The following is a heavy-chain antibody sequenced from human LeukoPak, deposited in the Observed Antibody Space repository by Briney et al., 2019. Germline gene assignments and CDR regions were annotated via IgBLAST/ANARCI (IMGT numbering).Heavy chain of an antibody. Sequence: PGRALRLSSAASGFTFHDYAMHWVRPAPGKGLGWVSGISWNSGSIGYADSVKGRFTITRDNAKTSLYLQMNSLRAEDTALYYCAKDRREMATNYFDYWGQGTLVTVSS. CDR2: ISWNSGSI. CDR1: GFTFHDYA. J-gene: IGHJ4*02. CDR3: AKDRREMATNYFDY. D-gene: IGHD5-24*01. V-gene: IGHV3-9*01.